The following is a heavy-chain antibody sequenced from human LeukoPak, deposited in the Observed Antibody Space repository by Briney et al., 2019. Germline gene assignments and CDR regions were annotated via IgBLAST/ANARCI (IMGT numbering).Heavy chain of an antibody. CDR3: ARDRGYSFHLNWFDP. J-gene: IGHJ5*02. Sequence: NPSETLSLTCAVYGGSFSGYYWSWIRQPPGKGLEWIGEINHSGSTNYNPSLKSRVTISVDTSKNQFSLKLSSVTAADTAVYYCARDRGYSFHLNWFDPWGQGTLVTVSS. CDR2: INHSGST. CDR1: GGSFSGYY. D-gene: IGHD6-13*01. V-gene: IGHV4-34*01.